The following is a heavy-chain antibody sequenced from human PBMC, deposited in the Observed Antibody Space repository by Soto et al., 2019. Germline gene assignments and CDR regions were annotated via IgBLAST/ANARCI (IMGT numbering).Heavy chain of an antibody. CDR3: IQSRCGGDCLQSYASHSYYGMDV. J-gene: IGHJ6*01. CDR1: GFSLSTSGVG. D-gene: IGHD2-21*02. CDR2: IYWDDDK. V-gene: IGHV2-5*02. Sequence: QISLKESGPTLVKPTQTLTLTCTFSGFSLSTSGVGVGWIHQPPGKALEWLALIYWDDDKRYSPSLRSRLTISTDTSKNQVVLTMTNMDPVDTATYYCIQSRCGGDCLQSYASHSYYGMDVWGQGTTVTVSS.